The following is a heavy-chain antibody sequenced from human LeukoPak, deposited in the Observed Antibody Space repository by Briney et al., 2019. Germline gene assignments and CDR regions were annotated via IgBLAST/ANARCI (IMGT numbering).Heavy chain of an antibody. J-gene: IGHJ4*02. CDR2: IKRKADGGTS. V-gene: IGHV3-15*01. CDR1: GYTLTNAW. Sequence: GGSLRLSCVASGYTLTNAWKIGVRQAPGKGLEWVGRIKRKADGGTSDYAAPVKGRSTISRDDSKNTLFLQMNSLKTEDTAVYYSVTDAATYATYGVCNTGGTFDYWGQGTLVTVSS. D-gene: IGHD2-8*01. CDR3: VTDAATYATYGVCNTGGTFDY.